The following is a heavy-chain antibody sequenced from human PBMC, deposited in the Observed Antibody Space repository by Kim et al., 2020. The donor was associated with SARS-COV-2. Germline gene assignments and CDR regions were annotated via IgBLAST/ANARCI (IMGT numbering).Heavy chain of an antibody. CDR3: AREEGWFDP. V-gene: IGHV3-7*01. CDR2: SEK. J-gene: IGHJ5*02. Sequence: SEKYYGDSVKGRFTISRDNDKNSLYLQMNSLRAEDTAVYYCAREEGWFDPWGQGTLVTVSS.